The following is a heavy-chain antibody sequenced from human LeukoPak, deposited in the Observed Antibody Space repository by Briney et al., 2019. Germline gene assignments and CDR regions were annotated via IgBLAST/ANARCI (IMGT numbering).Heavy chain of an antibody. D-gene: IGHD1-26*01. J-gene: IGHJ4*02. CDR1: GGSFSGYY. CDR2: INHSGST. Sequence: SETLSLTCAVYGGSFSGYYWSWIRQPPGKGLEWIGEINHSGSTNYDPSLKSRVTIPVDTSKNQFSLKLSSVTAADTAVYYCARGKDGAIVGAHFDYWGQGTLVTVSS. V-gene: IGHV4-34*01. CDR3: ARGKDGAIVGAHFDY.